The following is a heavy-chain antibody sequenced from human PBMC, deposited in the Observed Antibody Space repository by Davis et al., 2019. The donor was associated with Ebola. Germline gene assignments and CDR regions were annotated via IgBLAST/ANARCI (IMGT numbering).Heavy chain of an antibody. V-gene: IGHV3-23*01. J-gene: IGHJ4*02. CDR3: AKVSDYSGYYPFDY. CDR1: GFTFSSYA. D-gene: IGHD3-22*01. Sequence: GESLKISCAASGFTFSSYAMSWVRQAPGKGLEWVSAISGSGGSTYYADSVKGRFTISRDNSKNTLYLQMNSLRAEDTAVYYCAKVSDYSGYYPFDYWGQGTLVTVSS. CDR2: ISGSGGST.